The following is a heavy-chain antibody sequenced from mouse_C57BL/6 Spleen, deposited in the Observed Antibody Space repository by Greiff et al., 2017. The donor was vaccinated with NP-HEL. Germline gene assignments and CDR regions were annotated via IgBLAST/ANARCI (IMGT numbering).Heavy chain of an antibody. J-gene: IGHJ3*01. CDR1: GFTFSDYG. CDR2: ISSGSSTI. Sequence: EVKLVESGGGLVKPGGSLKLSCAASGFTFSDYGMHWVRQAPEKGLEWVAYISSGSSTIYYADTVKGRFTISRDNAKNTLFLQMTSLRSEDTAMYYCARSWSLFAYWGQGTLVTVSA. V-gene: IGHV5-17*01. CDR3: ARSWSLFAY.